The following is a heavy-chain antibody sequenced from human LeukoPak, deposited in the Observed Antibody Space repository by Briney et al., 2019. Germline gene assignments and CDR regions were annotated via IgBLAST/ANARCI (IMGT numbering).Heavy chain of an antibody. CDR1: GFSFGSYE. V-gene: IGHV3-48*03. CDR3: ARAGYCNSISCYGIDF. D-gene: IGHD2-2*01. Sequence: PGGSLRLSCAASGFSFGSYEMNWVRQAPGKGQEWSSYISSSGITMHYADSVKGRFTISRDNARNSLYLAMNSLRAEDTAVYYCARAGYCNSISCYGIDFWGQGALVSVSS. J-gene: IGHJ4*02. CDR2: ISSSGITM.